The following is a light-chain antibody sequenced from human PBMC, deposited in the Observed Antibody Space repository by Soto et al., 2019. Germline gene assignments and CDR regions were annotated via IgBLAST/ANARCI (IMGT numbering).Light chain of an antibody. CDR1: QTVGTS. CDR3: QQYTNWPPFT. V-gene: IGKV3-15*01. J-gene: IGKJ2*01. Sequence: EVVLTQSPATLSVSPGEGASLSCRASQTVGTSLAWYQQKPGQAPRLLIYGASTRAAGVPARFSGSASRTEYTLTITGLQSEDFALYYCQQYTNWPPFTFGQGTRLEIK. CDR2: GAS.